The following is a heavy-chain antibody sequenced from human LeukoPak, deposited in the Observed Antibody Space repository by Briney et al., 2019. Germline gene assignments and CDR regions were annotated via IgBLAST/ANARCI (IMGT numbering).Heavy chain of an antibody. CDR1: GFTFSSYS. J-gene: IGHJ4*02. D-gene: IGHD4-23*01. Sequence: NPGGSLRLSCAASGFTFSSYSMNWVRQAPGKGLEWVSSISSSSSYIYYADSVKGRFTISRDNAKNSLYLQMNSLRAEDTAVYYCARFHGGRRRGFDYWGQGTLVTVSS. V-gene: IGHV3-21*01. CDR2: ISSSSSYI. CDR3: ARFHGGRRRGFDY.